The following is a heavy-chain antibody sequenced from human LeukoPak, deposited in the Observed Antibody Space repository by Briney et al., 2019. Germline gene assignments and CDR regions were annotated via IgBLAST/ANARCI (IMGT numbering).Heavy chain of an antibody. V-gene: IGHV4-38-2*02. CDR3: ARDLRLGRAARESSDY. CDR2: VDHSGGT. D-gene: IGHD6-25*01. Sequence: PSETLSLTCTVSGYSLSSGYYWGWIRQPPGKGLEWIGSVDHSGGTYYNPSLRSRVSISVDTSKNQFSLKLSSVTAADTAVYYCARDLRLGRAARESSDYWGQGTLVTVSS. J-gene: IGHJ4*02. CDR1: GYSLSSGYY.